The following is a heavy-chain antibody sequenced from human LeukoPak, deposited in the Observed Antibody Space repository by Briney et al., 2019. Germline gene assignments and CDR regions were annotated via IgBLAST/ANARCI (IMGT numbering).Heavy chain of an antibody. CDR2: ISGSGGST. CDR3: AKPPRITMVRGARAAEYFQH. Sequence: GGSLRLSCAASGFTFSSYAMSWVRQAPGKGLEWVSAISGSGGSTYYADSVKGRFTISRDNSKNTLYLQMNSLRAEDTAVYYCAKPPRITMVRGARAAEYFQHWGQGTLVTVAS. V-gene: IGHV3-23*01. D-gene: IGHD3-10*01. J-gene: IGHJ1*01. CDR1: GFTFSSYA.